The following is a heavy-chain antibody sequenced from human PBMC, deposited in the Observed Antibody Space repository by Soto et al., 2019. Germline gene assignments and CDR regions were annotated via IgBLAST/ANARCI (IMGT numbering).Heavy chain of an antibody. Sequence: GASVKVSCKTSGLMFTSSAVQWVRQARGQRLEWIGWLVVGSGNTHYAQHFQERVTLTRDMSTGTAYMELGSLRSEDTAVYYCAAVPVLRFLKWLPAYFDYWGQGTLVTVSS. CDR3: AAVPVLRFLKWLPAYFDY. J-gene: IGHJ4*02. CDR2: LVVGSGNT. D-gene: IGHD3-3*01. CDR1: GLMFTSSA. V-gene: IGHV1-58*01.